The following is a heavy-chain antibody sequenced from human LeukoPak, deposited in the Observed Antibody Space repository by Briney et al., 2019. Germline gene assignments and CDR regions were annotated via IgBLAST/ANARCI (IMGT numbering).Heavy chain of an antibody. CDR2: ISSNGGST. J-gene: IGHJ5*02. V-gene: IGHV3-64D*09. CDR1: GFTFSNNA. Sequence: GGSLRLSCSVSGFTFSNNALHWVRQAPGKGLEDVSAISSNGGSTYYADSVKGTFTISRDNSKNTLYLQMSSLRVEDTAVYYCEILLNSLYRSSSLNWLDPWGQGILVTVTS. D-gene: IGHD6-6*01. CDR3: EILLNSLYRSSSLNWLDP.